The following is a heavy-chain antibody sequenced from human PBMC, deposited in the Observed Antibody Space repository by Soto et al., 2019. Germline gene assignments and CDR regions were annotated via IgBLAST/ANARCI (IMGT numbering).Heavy chain of an antibody. J-gene: IGHJ4*02. CDR2: IYYSGST. Sequence: SETLSLTCTVSGGSISSYCWSWIRQPPGKGLEWIGYIYYSGSTNYNPSLKSRVTISVDTSKNQFSLKLSSVTAADTAVYYCARQPDYYGSGLDYWGQGTLVTVSS. V-gene: IGHV4-59*08. D-gene: IGHD3-10*01. CDR1: GGSISSYC. CDR3: ARQPDYYGSGLDY.